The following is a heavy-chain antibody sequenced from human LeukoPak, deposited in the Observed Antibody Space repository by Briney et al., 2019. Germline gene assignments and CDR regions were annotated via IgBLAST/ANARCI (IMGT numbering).Heavy chain of an antibody. CDR2: IYYSGST. D-gene: IGHD3-9*01. J-gene: IGHJ4*02. CDR1: GGSISSSSYY. V-gene: IGHV4-39*01. CDR3: ARLSRSDWLFDY. Sequence: SSETLSLTCTVSGGSISSSSYYWGWIRQPPGKGLEWIGSIYYSGSTYYNPSLKSRVTISVDTSKNQFSLKLSSVTAADTAVYYCARLSRSDWLFDYWGQGTLVTVSS.